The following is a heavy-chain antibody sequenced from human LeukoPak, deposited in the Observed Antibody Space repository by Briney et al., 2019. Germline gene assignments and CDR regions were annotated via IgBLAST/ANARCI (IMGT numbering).Heavy chain of an antibody. V-gene: IGHV3-30*02. D-gene: IGHD6-19*01. CDR1: GFTFRSFG. CDR3: AKDRSSAWFFDY. CDR2: IRDDGSNK. Sequence: PGGSLRLSCEASGFTFRSFGMHWVRQAPGKGLEWITYIRDDGSNKYYGDSVRGRFTISRDNSKNTLYLQMNSLRAEDTAMYYCAKDRSSAWFFDYWGQGTLVTVSS. J-gene: IGHJ4*02.